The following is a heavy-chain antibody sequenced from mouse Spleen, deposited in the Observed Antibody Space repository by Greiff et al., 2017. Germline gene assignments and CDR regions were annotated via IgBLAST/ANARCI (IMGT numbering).Heavy chain of an antibody. D-gene: IGHD2-1*01. V-gene: IGHV1-42*01. CDR3: ARGVYYGNPFAY. J-gene: IGHJ3*01. CDR1: GYSFTGYY. Sequence: VQLKESGPELVKPGASVKISCKASGYSFTGYYMNWVKQSPEKSLEWIGEINPSTGGTTYNQKFKAKATLTVDKSSSTAYMQLKSLTSEDSAVYYCARGVYYGNPFAYWGQGTLVTVSA. CDR2: INPSTGGT.